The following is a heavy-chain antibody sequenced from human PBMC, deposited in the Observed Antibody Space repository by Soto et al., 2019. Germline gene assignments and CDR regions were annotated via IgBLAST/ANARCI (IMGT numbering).Heavy chain of an antibody. CDR2: ITATGDRT. CDR3: ATMNGYFEY. V-gene: IGHV3-23*01. D-gene: IGHD3-22*01. Sequence: GSLRLSCADSGFRFSSYSISWVRQTPGKGLEWVAAITATGDRTYYADSVTGRFTISRDNSKKTHYLQMTSLRAEDTAMYYCATMNGYFEYWGQGTPVTVSS. J-gene: IGHJ4*02. CDR1: GFRFSSYS.